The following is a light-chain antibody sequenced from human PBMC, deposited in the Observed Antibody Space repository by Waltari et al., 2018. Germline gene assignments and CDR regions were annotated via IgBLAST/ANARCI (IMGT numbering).Light chain of an antibody. CDR3: QQYGSSPGT. J-gene: IGKJ1*01. V-gene: IGKV3-20*01. Sequence: EIVLTPSPGTLSLYPGERATISCRSSQSVSSCYLAWYQQQPGQAPRLLIYGASSRATGIPDRFSGSGSGTDFTLTISRLEPEDFAVYYCQQYGSSPGTFGPGTKVEIK. CDR1: QSVSSCY. CDR2: GAS.